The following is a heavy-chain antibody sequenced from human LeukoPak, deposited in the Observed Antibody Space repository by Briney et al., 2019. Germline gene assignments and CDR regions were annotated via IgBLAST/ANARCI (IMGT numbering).Heavy chain of an antibody. J-gene: IGHJ4*02. CDR1: GYTLTELS. CDR3: ATDGLYSSSTEFDY. V-gene: IGHV1-24*01. Sequence: ASVKVSCKVSGYTLTELSMHWVRQAPGKGLEWMGGFDPEDGETIYAQKFQGRVTMTEDTSTDTAYMELSSLRSEDTAVYYCATDGLYSSSTEFDYWGQGTLVTVSS. CDR2: FDPEDGET. D-gene: IGHD6-6*01.